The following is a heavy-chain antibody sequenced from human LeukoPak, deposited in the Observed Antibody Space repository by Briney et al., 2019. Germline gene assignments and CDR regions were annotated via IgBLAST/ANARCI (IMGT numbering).Heavy chain of an antibody. D-gene: IGHD6-13*01. V-gene: IGHV4-30-4*07. J-gene: IGHJ3*02. CDR1: DGSLSSGGYS. Sequence: SETLSLTCAVSDGSLSSGGYSWSWLRQPPGKGLEWFGYIYYSGSTYYNPSLKNRLTISVDTSKNQFSLKLSSATAADTAVYYCARDFSSSWPLDVTFNIWGQGTMVTVSS. CDR3: ARDFSSSWPLDVTFNI. CDR2: IYYSGST.